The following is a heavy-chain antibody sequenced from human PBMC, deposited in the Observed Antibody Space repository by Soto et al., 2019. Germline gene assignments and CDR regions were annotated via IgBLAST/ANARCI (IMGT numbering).Heavy chain of an antibody. Sequence: SETLSLTCTVSGGSISSYYWSWIRQPPGKGLEWIGYIYYSGSTNYNPSLKSRVTISVDTSKNQFSLKLSSVTAADTAVYYCARFHSGIDDFWSGYFDYWGQGTLVTVSS. V-gene: IGHV4-59*01. D-gene: IGHD3-3*01. CDR1: GGSISSYY. J-gene: IGHJ4*02. CDR3: ARFHSGIDDFWSGYFDY. CDR2: IYYSGST.